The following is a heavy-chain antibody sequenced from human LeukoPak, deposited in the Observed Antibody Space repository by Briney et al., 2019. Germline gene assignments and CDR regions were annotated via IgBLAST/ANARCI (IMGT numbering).Heavy chain of an antibody. Sequence: SETLSLTCTVSGGSIGSYYWSWIRQPPGKGLEWIGYIYYTGSTTYNLSLKSRVTISVGASKRQFSLKLTSVTAADTAVYYCARLVAVAGEDFYYYGMDVWGQGTTVSVS. CDR2: IYYTGST. J-gene: IGHJ6*02. CDR1: GGSIGSYY. CDR3: ARLVAVAGEDFYYYGMDV. V-gene: IGHV4-59*08. D-gene: IGHD6-19*01.